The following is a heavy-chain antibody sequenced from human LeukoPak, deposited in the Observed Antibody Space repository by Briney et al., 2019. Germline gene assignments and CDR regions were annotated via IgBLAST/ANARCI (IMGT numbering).Heavy chain of an antibody. CDR1: GGSISSGSYY. Sequence: PSQTLSLTCTVSGGSISSGSYYWSWIRQPAGKGLEWLGRIYSSGSTNYNPSLKSRVTISVDTSKNQFSLKLSSVTAADTAVYYCARLVVPAAIFNWFDPWGQGTLVTVSS. D-gene: IGHD2-2*01. CDR2: IYSSGST. J-gene: IGHJ5*02. CDR3: ARLVVPAAIFNWFDP. V-gene: IGHV4-61*02.